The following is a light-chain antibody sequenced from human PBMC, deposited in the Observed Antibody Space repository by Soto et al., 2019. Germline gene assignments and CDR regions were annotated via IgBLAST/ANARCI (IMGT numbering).Light chain of an antibody. CDR3: QRYGTSTP. CDR2: DAS. V-gene: IGKV3-11*01. J-gene: IGKJ1*01. Sequence: VVFRQSPSTRCLSHGDRATLSCRASQSVSSYLAWYQHKPGQTPRLLIFDASNRATGIPVRFSGSGSGTDFTLTISRLEPEDFAVYYCQRYGTSTPFGQGTKVDI. CDR1: QSVSSY.